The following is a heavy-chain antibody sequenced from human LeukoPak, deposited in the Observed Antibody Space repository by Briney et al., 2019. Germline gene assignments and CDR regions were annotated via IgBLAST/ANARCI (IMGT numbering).Heavy chain of an antibody. CDR3: ARDSSGSNGVGDY. D-gene: IGHD2-8*01. V-gene: IGHV3-48*03. Sequence: PGGSLRLSCAASGFTFGSYRMNWVRQAPGKGLEWVSYISRAGTTIYYADSVKGRFTISRDNAKSSLFLQMSSLRTEDTAVYFCARDSSGSNGVGDYWGQGSLVTVSS. CDR1: GFTFGSYR. J-gene: IGHJ4*02. CDR2: ISRAGTTI.